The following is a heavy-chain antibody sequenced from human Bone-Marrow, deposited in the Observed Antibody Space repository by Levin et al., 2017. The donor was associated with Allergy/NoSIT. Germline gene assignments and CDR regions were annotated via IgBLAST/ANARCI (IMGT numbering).Heavy chain of an antibody. CDR2: VKQDGSQK. D-gene: IGHD2/OR15-2a*01. V-gene: IGHV3-7*01. Sequence: PGGSLRLSCVASGFTFRHSWMAWVRQPPGKGLQWVANVKQDGSQKFYVDSVKGRFTIFRDDAKNSLYLQMDSLRVEDTAVYYCARFQFNSFDYWGQGALVTVSS. CDR3: ARFQFNSFDY. CDR1: GFTFRHSW. J-gene: IGHJ4*02.